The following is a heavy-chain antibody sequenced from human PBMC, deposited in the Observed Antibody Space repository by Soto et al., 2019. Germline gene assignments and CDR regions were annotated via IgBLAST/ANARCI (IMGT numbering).Heavy chain of an antibody. Sequence: PGGSLRPSCAASGFSFSISPMHWVRQAPGKGPEWVALISYDGTNKFYADSVKGRFTISRDNSKSTLYLQVDSLRPEDAAVYYCARDPKTSGGQHWAFNYFDSWGQGTLVTVSS. CDR2: ISYDGTNK. J-gene: IGHJ4*02. D-gene: IGHD7-27*01. CDR3: ARDPKTSGGQHWAFNYFDS. V-gene: IGHV3-30-3*01. CDR1: GFSFSISP.